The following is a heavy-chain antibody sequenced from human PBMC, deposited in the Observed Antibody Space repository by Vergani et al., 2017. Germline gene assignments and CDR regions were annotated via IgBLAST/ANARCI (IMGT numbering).Heavy chain of an antibody. CDR2: ITHSGST. CDR1: GESFSGYY. D-gene: IGHD5-12*01. Sequence: QVQLQQWGAGLLKPSETLSLTCAVYGESFSGYYWRWIRQRPGKGLEWRGEITHSGSTNYTPSLRSRVTISVDTSKNQFSLKLSSVTAADTAVYYCARGGYITEAGYMRRVRGQKFDYWGQGTLVSVSS. J-gene: IGHJ4*02. V-gene: IGHV4-34*01. CDR3: ARGGYITEAGYMRRVRGQKFDY.